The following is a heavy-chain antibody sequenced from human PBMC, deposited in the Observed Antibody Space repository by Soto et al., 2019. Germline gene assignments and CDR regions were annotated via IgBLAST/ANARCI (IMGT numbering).Heavy chain of an antibody. CDR2: ISYSAKT. CDR3: ARATPAGSADF. J-gene: IGHJ4*02. Sequence: PSETLSLTCGVSGYSITSGFYWGWVRQSPGKGLEWIGTISYSAKTFYNPSLASRFSMAVDSSKNQFSLRLTSVTAADTAVYFCARATPAGSADFWGQGTLVNVSS. V-gene: IGHV4-38-2*01. D-gene: IGHD2-2*01. CDR1: GYSITSGFY.